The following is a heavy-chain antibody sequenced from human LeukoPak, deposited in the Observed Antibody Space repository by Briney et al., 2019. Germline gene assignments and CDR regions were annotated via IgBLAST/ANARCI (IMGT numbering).Heavy chain of an antibody. Sequence: GGSLRLSCAASGFTFSSYSINWVRQAPGKGLEWVSSISSSSGYIYYADSVKGRFTISRDNAKSSLYLQMNSLRAEDTAVYYCARVVYDILTGPFDYWGQGTLVTVSS. CDR3: ARVVYDILTGPFDY. D-gene: IGHD3-9*01. V-gene: IGHV3-21*01. CDR1: GFTFSSYS. J-gene: IGHJ4*02. CDR2: ISSSSGYI.